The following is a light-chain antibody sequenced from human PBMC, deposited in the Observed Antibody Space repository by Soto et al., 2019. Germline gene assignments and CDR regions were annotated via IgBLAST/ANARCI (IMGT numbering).Light chain of an antibody. CDR2: DSS. CDR1: QSVNTN. Sequence: EIVLTQSPATQSLSPGERATLSCRASQSVNTNLDWYQQKPGQAPRLLIHDSSTRATGIPAMFSGSGSGTEFALTISRLPSEACAVYYCQQSDAWPRTFCPQPRLEI. V-gene: IGKV3-15*01. J-gene: IGKJ5*01. CDR3: QQSDAWPRT.